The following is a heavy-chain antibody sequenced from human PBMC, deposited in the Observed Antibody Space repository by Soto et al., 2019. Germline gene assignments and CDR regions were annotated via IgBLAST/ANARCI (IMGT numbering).Heavy chain of an antibody. Sequence: QVQLQQWGAGLLKPSETLSLTCDVYGGSFGGYFWSWIRQPPGKGLEWIGEINHGGITNYNPSLKSRITISVDTSKNQFSLKLSSVTAADAAVYSCARQGAVTVMFYYHGMDVWGQGTSVTVSS. V-gene: IGHV4-34*02. CDR3: ARQGAVTVMFYYHGMDV. CDR2: INHGGIT. J-gene: IGHJ6*02. CDR1: GGSFGGYF. D-gene: IGHD2-21*02.